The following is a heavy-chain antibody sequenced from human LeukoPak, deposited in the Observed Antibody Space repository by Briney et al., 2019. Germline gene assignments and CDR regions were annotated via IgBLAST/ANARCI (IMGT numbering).Heavy chain of an antibody. CDR3: AREPDIVVVVAATDAFDI. Sequence: GGSLRLSCAASGFTFSSYSMNWVRPAPGKGREWVSSISSSSSYIYYADSVKGRFTISRDNAKNSLYLQMNSLRAEDTAVYYCAREPDIVVVVAATDAFDIWGQGTMVTVSS. V-gene: IGHV3-21*01. J-gene: IGHJ3*02. D-gene: IGHD2-15*01. CDR1: GFTFSSYS. CDR2: ISSSSSYI.